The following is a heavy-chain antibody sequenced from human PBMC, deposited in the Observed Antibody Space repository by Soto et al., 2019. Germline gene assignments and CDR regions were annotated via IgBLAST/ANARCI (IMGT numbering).Heavy chain of an antibody. CDR2: INPSGGST. J-gene: IGHJ5*02. CDR1: RYTFTRYY. V-gene: IGHV1-46*01. CDR3: ARDQGMAPFDP. Sequence: ASVQVSCRASRYTFTRYYMHWERQAPGQGLEWMGIINPSGGSTSYAQKFQGRVTMTRDTSTSTVYMELSSLRSEDTAVYYCARDQGMAPFDPWGQGTLVTVSS.